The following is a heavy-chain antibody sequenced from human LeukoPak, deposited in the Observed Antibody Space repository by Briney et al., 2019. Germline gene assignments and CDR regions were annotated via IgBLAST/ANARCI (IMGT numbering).Heavy chain of an antibody. CDR3: ARRVTTRLPFRY. D-gene: IGHD4-17*01. J-gene: IGHJ4*02. V-gene: IGHV4-34*01. Sequence: SETLSLTCAVYGGSFSDYRWSWIRQPPGKGLEWIGEINHSGSTNYNPSLKSRVTISVDTSKKQFSLKLTSVTAADTAVYYCARRVTTRLPFRYWGQGTLVTVSS. CDR1: GGSFSDYR. CDR2: INHSGST.